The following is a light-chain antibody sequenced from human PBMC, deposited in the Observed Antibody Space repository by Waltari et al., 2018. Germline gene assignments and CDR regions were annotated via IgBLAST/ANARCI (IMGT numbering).Light chain of an antibody. CDR3: QQRINWPVT. J-gene: IGKJ4*01. V-gene: IGKV3-11*01. CDR2: DAS. Sequence: EIVLTQSPATLSLSPGERATLSCRASQTFNNYLAWYQHKPGQPPRLLIDDASKRLFGTPARFSGSGSGTDFTLTISSLEPEDSAVYYCQQRINWPVTFGGGTKVEIK. CDR1: QTFNNY.